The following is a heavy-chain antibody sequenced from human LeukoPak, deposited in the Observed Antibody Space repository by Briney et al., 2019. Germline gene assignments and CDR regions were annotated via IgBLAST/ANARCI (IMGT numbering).Heavy chain of an antibody. J-gene: IGHJ4*02. CDR3: AKDPQYDFWSGYFAPFDC. V-gene: IGHV3-23*01. D-gene: IGHD3-3*01. Sequence: GGSLRLSCAVSGFTFSNYAMSWVRQAPGKGLEWVSGISGSGGSTYYADSVKGRFNISRDNSKNTLYLQMNSLRAEDTAVYYCAKDPQYDFWSGYFAPFDCWGQGTLVTVSS. CDR2: ISGSGGST. CDR1: GFTFSNYA.